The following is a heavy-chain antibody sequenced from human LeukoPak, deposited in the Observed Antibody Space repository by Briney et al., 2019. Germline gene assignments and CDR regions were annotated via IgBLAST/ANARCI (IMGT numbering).Heavy chain of an antibody. Sequence: GGSLRLSCAASGFTFDDYGMSWVRHAPGKGLEWVSGINWNGGSTVYADSVKGRFTISRDNAKNSLYLQMNSLRAEDTALYYCARIDSSIAHYYYMDVWGKGTTVTVSS. CDR2: INWNGGST. J-gene: IGHJ6*03. CDR1: GFTFDDYG. D-gene: IGHD6-6*01. V-gene: IGHV3-20*04. CDR3: ARIDSSIAHYYYMDV.